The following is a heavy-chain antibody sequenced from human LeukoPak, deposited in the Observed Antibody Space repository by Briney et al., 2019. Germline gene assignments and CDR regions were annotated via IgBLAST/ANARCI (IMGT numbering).Heavy chain of an antibody. Sequence: SETLSLTCTVSGGSISSSSYYWGWIRQPPGKGLEWIGSIYYSGSTYYNPSLKSRVTISVDTSKNQFSPKLSSVTAAKVAVYYCAKHWGDIAAAGTDYWGQGTLVTVSS. D-gene: IGHD6-13*01. CDR2: IYYSGST. V-gene: IGHV4-39*01. CDR1: GGSISSSSYY. CDR3: AKHWGDIAAAGTDY. J-gene: IGHJ4*02.